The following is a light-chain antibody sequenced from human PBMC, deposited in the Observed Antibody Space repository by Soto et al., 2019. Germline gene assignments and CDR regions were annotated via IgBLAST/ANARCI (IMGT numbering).Light chain of an antibody. V-gene: IGKV3-15*01. Sequence: EIVMTQSPATLSVSPGERATLSCRASQSVSSNLAWYQQKPGQAPRLLIYGASTRATGIPARFSGSGSGTEFTLTISSLQSEDFAVYYCQQYNTRGTFGQGTKVDIK. CDR3: QQYNTRGT. CDR2: GAS. J-gene: IGKJ1*01. CDR1: QSVSSN.